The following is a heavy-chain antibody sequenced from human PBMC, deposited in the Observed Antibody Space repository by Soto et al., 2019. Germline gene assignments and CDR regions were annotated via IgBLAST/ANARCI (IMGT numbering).Heavy chain of an antibody. CDR3: ARVKIRVAVAGSLDY. CDR1: GFTFSSYA. J-gene: IGHJ4*02. Sequence: QVQLVESGGGVVQPGRSLRLSCAASGFTFSSYAMHWVRQAPGEGLEWVAVISYDGSNKYYADSVKGRFTISRDNSKNTLYLQMNSLRAEDTAVYYCARVKIRVAVAGSLDYWGQGTLVTVSS. CDR2: ISYDGSNK. D-gene: IGHD6-19*01. V-gene: IGHV3-30-3*01.